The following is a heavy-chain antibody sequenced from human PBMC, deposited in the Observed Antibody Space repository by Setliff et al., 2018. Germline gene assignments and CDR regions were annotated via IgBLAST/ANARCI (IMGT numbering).Heavy chain of an antibody. CDR1: GGTFSDYY. Sequence: PSETLSLTCSAYGGTFSDYYWTWIRQSPGKGLEWIGEINHSGTTNYNPSLKSRVTISVDTSKNQFSLTMSSVSAADAAVYYCAGGRNVAARLLDTWGQGSRVTVSS. V-gene: IGHV4-34*01. CDR3: AGGRNVAARLLDT. CDR2: INHSGTT. D-gene: IGHD6-6*01. J-gene: IGHJ5*02.